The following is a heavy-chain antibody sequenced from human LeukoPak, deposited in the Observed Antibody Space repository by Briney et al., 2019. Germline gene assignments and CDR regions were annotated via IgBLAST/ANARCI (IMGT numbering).Heavy chain of an antibody. V-gene: IGHV1-8*02. CDR3: ASNPPNTGDFYY. CDR2: MSPNSGDT. CDR1: GGTFSSYA. J-gene: IGHJ4*02. D-gene: IGHD1-1*01. Sequence: GASVKVSCKASGGTFSSYAISWLRQAPGQGLEWMGWMSPNSGDTGYAQKFQGRVSMTRDTSISTAYMELSSLRSEDTAVYYCASNPPNTGDFYYWGLGSLVTVSS.